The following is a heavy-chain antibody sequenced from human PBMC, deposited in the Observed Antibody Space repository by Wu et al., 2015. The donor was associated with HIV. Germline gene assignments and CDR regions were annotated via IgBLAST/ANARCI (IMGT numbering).Heavy chain of an antibody. V-gene: IGHV1-2*02. D-gene: IGHD6-19*01. CDR1: GYTFTGYY. J-gene: IGHJ6*02. CDR2: INPNSGGT. Sequence: QVQLVQSGAEVKKPGASVKVSCKASGYTFTGYYMHWVRQAPGQGLEWMGWINPNSGGTNYAQKFQGRVTMTRDTSTTTVYMELSSLRSEDTAVYYCARGIAVAGAFGMDVWGQGTTVTVSS. CDR3: ARGIAVAGAFGMDV.